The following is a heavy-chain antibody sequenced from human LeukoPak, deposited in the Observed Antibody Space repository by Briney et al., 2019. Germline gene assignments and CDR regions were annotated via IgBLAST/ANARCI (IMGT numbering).Heavy chain of an antibody. D-gene: IGHD4-17*01. Sequence: PSETLSLTCTVSRGSISSYYWSWIRQPPGKGLEWIGYIYYSGSTNYNPSLKSRVTISIDTSKKQFSLKLSSVTAADTAVYYCAGGNSVTPQYYWGQGTLVTVSS. CDR3: AGGNSVTPQYY. CDR2: IYYSGST. V-gene: IGHV4-59*08. J-gene: IGHJ4*02. CDR1: RGSISSYY.